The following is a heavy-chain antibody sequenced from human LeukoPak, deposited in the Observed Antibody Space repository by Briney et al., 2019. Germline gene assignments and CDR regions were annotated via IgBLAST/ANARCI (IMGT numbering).Heavy chain of an antibody. CDR1: GFTFSSYG. D-gene: IGHD6-13*01. V-gene: IGHV3-30*18. CDR3: AKARIAPASFDY. CDR2: ISYDGSNK. J-gene: IGHJ4*02. Sequence: GGSLRLSCAASGFTFSSYGMHWVRQAPGKGLEWVAVISYDGSNKYYADSVKGRFTISRDNSKNTLYLQMNSLRAEDTAVYYCAKARIAPASFDYWGQGTLVTVSS.